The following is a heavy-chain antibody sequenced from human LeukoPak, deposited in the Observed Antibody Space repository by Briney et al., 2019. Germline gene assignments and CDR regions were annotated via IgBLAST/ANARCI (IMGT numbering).Heavy chain of an antibody. J-gene: IGHJ4*02. V-gene: IGHV3-7*01. D-gene: IGHD2-21*02. CDR1: GGSISSSSYY. Sequence: ETLSLTCTVSGGSISSSSYYWGWIRQPPGKGLEWVANIKQDGSEKYYVDSVKGRFTISRDNARNSVSLQMNSLRVEDTALYYCARDQLANSGGDCPLDYWAQGTLVTVSS. CDR3: ARDQLANSGGDCPLDY. CDR2: IKQDGSEK.